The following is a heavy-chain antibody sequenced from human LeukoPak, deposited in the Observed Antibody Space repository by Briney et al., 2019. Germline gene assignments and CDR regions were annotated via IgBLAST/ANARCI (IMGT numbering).Heavy chain of an antibody. J-gene: IGHJ4*02. V-gene: IGHV4-39*07. D-gene: IGHD5-18*01. Sequence: SETLSLTCTVSGGSISSSRYYWGWIRQPPGKGLEWIGSMYYSGSTYYNPSLKSRVTISVDTSKNQFSLKLSSVTAADTAVYYCASLLVDTAMATIGYFDYWGQGTLVTVSS. CDR1: GGSISSSRYY. CDR2: MYYSGST. CDR3: ASLLVDTAMATIGYFDY.